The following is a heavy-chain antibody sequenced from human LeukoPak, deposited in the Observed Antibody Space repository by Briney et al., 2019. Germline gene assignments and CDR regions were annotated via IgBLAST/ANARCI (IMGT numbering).Heavy chain of an antibody. J-gene: IGHJ1*01. V-gene: IGHV3-74*01. CDR3: H. CDR1: GFTFSTYW. Sequence: GGSLRLSCAASGFTFSTYWMHWVRQAPGKGLVWVSRIKSDGSTNYADAVKGRFTISRDNAKNTLALQMNSLRPEDTGVYYRHWGQGTLVTVSS. CDR2: IKSDGST.